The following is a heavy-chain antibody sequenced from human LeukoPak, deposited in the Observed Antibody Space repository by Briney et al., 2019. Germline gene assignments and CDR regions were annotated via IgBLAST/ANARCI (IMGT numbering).Heavy chain of an antibody. CDR2: IFYIGNT. CDR1: GGSISNKY. D-gene: IGHD6-6*01. J-gene: IGHJ6*03. V-gene: IGHV4-59*01. Sequence: SETLSLTWTVAGGSISNKYWSWIRQPPGKGLEWVGYIFYIGNTNYNPSLKSRVTILGERSKNQVTLKLSSVTVAARAVFSCAGDWGVGGRPGYMDVWGKGTTVTVSS. CDR3: AGDWGVGGRPGYMDV.